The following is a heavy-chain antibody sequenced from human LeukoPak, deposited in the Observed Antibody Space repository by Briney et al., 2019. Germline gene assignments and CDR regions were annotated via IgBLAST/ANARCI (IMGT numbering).Heavy chain of an antibody. Sequence: ASVKVSCKASGGTFSSYAISWVRQAPGQGLEWMGWISAYNGNTNYAQKLQGRVTMTTDTSTSTAYMELRSLRSDDTAVYYCARLFWRVWFDPWGQGTLVTVSS. J-gene: IGHJ5*02. CDR1: GGTFSSYA. V-gene: IGHV1-18*01. CDR3: ARLFWRVWFDP. CDR2: ISAYNGNT. D-gene: IGHD3-3*01.